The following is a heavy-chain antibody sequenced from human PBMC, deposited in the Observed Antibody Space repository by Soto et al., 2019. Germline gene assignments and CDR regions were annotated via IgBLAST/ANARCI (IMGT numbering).Heavy chain of an antibody. CDR1: GYTFTSYG. D-gene: IGHD2-15*01. V-gene: IGHV1-18*01. CDR3: TRFRGGAYGMDV. J-gene: IGHJ6*02. Sequence: ASVKVSCKASGYTFTSYGISWVRQAPGQGLEWMGWISTCNGNTNYAQKFQGRATITRDTSTSTAYMELTNLRSEDTAVYYCTRFRGGAYGMDVWGQGTTVTVSS. CDR2: ISTCNGNT.